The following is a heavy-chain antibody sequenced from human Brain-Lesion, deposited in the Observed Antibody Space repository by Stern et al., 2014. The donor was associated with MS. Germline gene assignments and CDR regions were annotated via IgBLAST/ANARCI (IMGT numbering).Heavy chain of an antibody. Sequence: MQLVESGPGLVKPSETLSLTCTVSGGSISSSTYYWAWIRQPPGKGLEWIGHIYYSGFTYYNPSLKSRVTISVDMSKNQFSLKLSSVTAADTAIYYCARHDSVPRPSQLYSARDRGPGYFDYWGQGTLVTVSS. CDR2: IYYSGFT. CDR3: ARHDSVPRPSQLYSARDRGPGYFDY. CDR1: GGSISSSTYY. V-gene: IGHV4-39*01. D-gene: IGHD1-26*01. J-gene: IGHJ4*02.